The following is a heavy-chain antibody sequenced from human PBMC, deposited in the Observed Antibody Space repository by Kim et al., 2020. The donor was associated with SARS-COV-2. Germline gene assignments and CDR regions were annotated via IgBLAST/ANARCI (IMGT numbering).Heavy chain of an antibody. Sequence: SETLSLTCTVSGGSISSGGYYWSWIRQHPGKGLEWIGYIYYSGSTYYNPSLKSRVTISVDTSKNQFSLKLSSVTAADTAVYYCARVGLLWFGSKVEYYFDYWGQGTLVTVSS. CDR2: IYYSGST. CDR3: ARVGLLWFGSKVEYYFDY. CDR1: GGSISSGGYY. J-gene: IGHJ4*02. V-gene: IGHV4-31*03. D-gene: IGHD3-10*01.